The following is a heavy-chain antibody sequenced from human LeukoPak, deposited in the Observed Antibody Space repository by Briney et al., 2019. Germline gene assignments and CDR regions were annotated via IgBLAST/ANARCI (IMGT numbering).Heavy chain of an antibody. D-gene: IGHD6-19*01. Sequence: GGSLRLSSAASGFTFSSHAMSWVRQAPGKGLERVSALSGGGGDTYYADSVKGRFTISRDNSKSTLYLQMNSLRAEDTAVYFCAKEAVAGIVDYWGQGTLVTVSS. CDR3: AKEAVAGIVDY. J-gene: IGHJ4*02. V-gene: IGHV3-23*01. CDR2: LSGGGGDT. CDR1: GFTFSSHA.